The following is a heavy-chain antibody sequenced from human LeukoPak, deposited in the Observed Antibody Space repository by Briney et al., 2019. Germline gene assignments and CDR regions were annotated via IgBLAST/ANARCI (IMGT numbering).Heavy chain of an antibody. CDR1: GGSISSYY. V-gene: IGHV4-59*08. J-gene: IGHJ4*02. Sequence: SETLSLTCTVSGGSISSYYWSWIRQPPGKGLEWIGYIYYSGSTNYNPSLKSRVTISVDTSKNQFSLKLSSVTAADTAVYYCARMVAVAGPIDYWGQGTLVTVSS. D-gene: IGHD6-19*01. CDR3: ARMVAVAGPIDY. CDR2: IYYSGST.